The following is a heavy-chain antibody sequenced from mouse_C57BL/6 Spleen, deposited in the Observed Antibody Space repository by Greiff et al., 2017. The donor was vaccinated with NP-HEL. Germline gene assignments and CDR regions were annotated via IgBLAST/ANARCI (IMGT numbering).Heavy chain of an antibody. J-gene: IGHJ4*01. CDR3: ARPLYYDYGGYAMDY. CDR1: GFTFSDYG. Sequence: EVKLVESGGGLVKPGGSLKLSCAASGFTFSDYGMHWVRQAPEKGLEWVAYISSGSSTIYYADTVKGRFTISRDNAKNTLFLQMTSLRSEDTAMYYCARPLYYDYGGYAMDYWGQGTSVTVSS. V-gene: IGHV5-17*01. CDR2: ISSGSSTI. D-gene: IGHD2-4*01.